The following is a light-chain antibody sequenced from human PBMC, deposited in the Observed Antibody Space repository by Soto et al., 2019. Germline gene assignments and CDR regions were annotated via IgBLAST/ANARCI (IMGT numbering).Light chain of an antibody. Sequence: DIQMTQSPTSLSASVGDRVTITCRAXXXXXXYXACYQRIPEQAPQILRDAAAHLQSGVPSRFSGSGSGTDXTLTXNXLQPEDVATYSCQQYSIVPVFGPGTKVGIK. J-gene: IGKJ3*01. CDR2: AAA. CDR3: QQYSIVPV. CDR1: XXXXXY. V-gene: IGKV1-27*01.